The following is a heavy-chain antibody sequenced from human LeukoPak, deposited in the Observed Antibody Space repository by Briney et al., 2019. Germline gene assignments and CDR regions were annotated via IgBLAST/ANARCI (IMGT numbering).Heavy chain of an antibody. V-gene: IGHV4-59*08. Sequence: SETLFLTCTVSGGSISSYYWSWIRQPPGKGLGWIGYIYYSGSTNYNPSLKSRVTISVDTSKNQFSLKLSSVTAADTAVYYCACNYYDSSGYYADAFDIWGQGTMVTVSS. D-gene: IGHD3-22*01. J-gene: IGHJ3*02. CDR1: GGSISSYY. CDR3: ACNYYDSSGYYADAFDI. CDR2: IYYSGST.